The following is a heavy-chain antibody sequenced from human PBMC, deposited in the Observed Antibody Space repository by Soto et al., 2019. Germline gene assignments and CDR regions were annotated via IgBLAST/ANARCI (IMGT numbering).Heavy chain of an antibody. CDR2: IWYDGSNK. D-gene: IGHD1-7*01. J-gene: IGHJ6*02. CDR3: ARDMMYNWNYADDYYYYYGMDV. V-gene: IGHV3-33*01. CDR1: GFTFSSYG. Sequence: GGSLRLSCAASGFTFSSYGMHWVRQAPGKGLEWVAVIWYDGSNKYYADSVKGRFTISRDNSKKPLYRQMNSLRAEDTAVYYCARDMMYNWNYADDYYYYYGMDVWGQGTTVTVSS.